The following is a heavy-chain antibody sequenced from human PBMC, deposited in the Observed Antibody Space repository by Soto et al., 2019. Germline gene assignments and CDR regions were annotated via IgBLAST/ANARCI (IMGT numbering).Heavy chain of an antibody. J-gene: IGHJ6*02. CDR2: ISSSSSTI. CDR1: GFTFSSYS. V-gene: IGHV3-48*02. CDR3: ARGSRTPYDSSVTTYYYYGMDV. Sequence: PGGSLRLSCAASGFTFSSYSMNWVRQAPGKGLEWVSYISSSSSTIYYADSVKGRFTISRDNAKNSLYLQMNSLRDEDTAVYYCARGSRTPYDSSVTTYYYYGMDVWGQGTTVTV. D-gene: IGHD3-22*01.